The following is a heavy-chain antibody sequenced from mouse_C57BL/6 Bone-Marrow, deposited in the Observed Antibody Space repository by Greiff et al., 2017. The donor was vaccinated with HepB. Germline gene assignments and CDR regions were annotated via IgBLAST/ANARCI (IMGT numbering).Heavy chain of an antibody. D-gene: IGHD1-1*01. CDR2: IDPEDGET. V-gene: IGHV14-2*01. Sequence: DVKLVESGAELVKPGASVKLSCTASGFNIKDYYMHWVKQRTEQGLEWIGRIDPEDGETKYAPKFQGKATITADTSSNTAYLQLSSLTSEDTAVYYCARFITTVVATKDWYFDVWGTGTTVTVSS. CDR3: ARFITTVVATKDWYFDV. CDR1: GFNIKDYY. J-gene: IGHJ1*03.